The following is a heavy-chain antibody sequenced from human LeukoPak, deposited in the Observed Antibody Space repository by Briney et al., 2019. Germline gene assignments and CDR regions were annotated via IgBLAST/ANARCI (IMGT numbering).Heavy chain of an antibody. Sequence: SETLSLTCTVSGDFITAYYWSWIRQAPGKGLEWIGYVYYSGKTEYHPSLRSRVTISLEMSNHQFSLKLTSVTAADTAVYYCASNTGTVFDNWGQGALVTVSS. J-gene: IGHJ4*02. V-gene: IGHV4-59*01. CDR1: GDFITAYY. CDR3: ASNTGTVFDN. D-gene: IGHD1-1*01. CDR2: VYYSGKT.